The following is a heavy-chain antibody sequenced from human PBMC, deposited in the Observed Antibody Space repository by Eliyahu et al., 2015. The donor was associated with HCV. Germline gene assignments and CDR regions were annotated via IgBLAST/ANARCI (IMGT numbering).Heavy chain of an antibody. CDR1: GFTFDDYA. V-gene: IGHV3-9*01. D-gene: IGHD4-17*01. Sequence: EVQLVESGGGLVQPGRSLRLSCAASGFTFDDYAMHWVRQAPGKGLEWVSGISWNSGSIGYADSVKGRFTISRDNAKNSLYLQMNSLRAEDTALYYCAKGYDYGVTNFDYWGQGTLVTVSS. J-gene: IGHJ4*02. CDR2: ISWNSGSI. CDR3: AKGYDYGVTNFDY.